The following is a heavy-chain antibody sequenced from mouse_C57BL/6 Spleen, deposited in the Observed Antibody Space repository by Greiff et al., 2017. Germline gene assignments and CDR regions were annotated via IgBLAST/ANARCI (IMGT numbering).Heavy chain of an antibody. CDR3: AREGYYYGSSYGFDY. D-gene: IGHD1-1*01. J-gene: IGHJ2*01. V-gene: IGHV1-82*01. CDR2: IYPGDGDT. Sequence: QVQLQQSGPELVKPGASVKISCKASGYAFSSSWMNWVKQRPGKGLEWIGRIYPGDGDTNYNGKFKGKATLTADKSSRTAYMQLSSLTSEDSAVYVCAREGYYYGSSYGFDYWGQGTTLTVSS. CDR1: GYAFSSSW.